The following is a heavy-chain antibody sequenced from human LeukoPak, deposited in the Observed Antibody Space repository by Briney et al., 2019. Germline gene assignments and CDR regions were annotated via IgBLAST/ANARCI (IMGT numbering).Heavy chain of an antibody. CDR3: ARSIAAAVHFDY. V-gene: IGHV4-34*01. J-gene: IGHJ4*02. CDR2: INHFGST. CDR1: GGSFIGYY. Sequence: SETLSLTCAVYGGSFIGYYWSWIRQPPGKGLEWIGEINHFGSTNYNPSLKSRVTISVDTSKNQFSLKLSSVTAADTAVYYCARSIAAAVHFDYWGQGTLVTVSS. D-gene: IGHD6-13*01.